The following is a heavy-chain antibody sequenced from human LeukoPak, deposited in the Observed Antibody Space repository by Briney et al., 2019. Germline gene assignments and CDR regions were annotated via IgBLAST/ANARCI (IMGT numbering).Heavy chain of an antibody. D-gene: IGHD6-19*01. Sequence: GGSLGLSCAASGFTLSSYAMSWVRQAPGKGLEWVSAISGSGGSTYYADSVKGRFTISRDNSKKTLYLQMNSLRAEDTAVYYCAKPSLDSSGWPKGAYYYYGMDVWGQGTTVTVSS. V-gene: IGHV3-23*01. CDR2: ISGSGGST. CDR3: AKPSLDSSGWPKGAYYYYGMDV. CDR1: GFTLSSYA. J-gene: IGHJ6*02.